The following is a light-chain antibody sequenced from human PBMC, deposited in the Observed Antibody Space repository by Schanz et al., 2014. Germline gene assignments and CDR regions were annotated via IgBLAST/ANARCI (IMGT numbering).Light chain of an antibody. CDR2: DVS. V-gene: IGLV2-14*03. CDR1: SRDVGSYNF. J-gene: IGLJ2*01. Sequence: QSALTQPASVSGSPGQSITISCTGTSRDVGSYNFVSWYQQHPGKAPKLMIYDVSNRPSGVSNRFSGSKSDVTASLTISGLQAEDEADYYCSSYAGSNNLFGGGTKVTVL. CDR3: SSYAGSNNL.